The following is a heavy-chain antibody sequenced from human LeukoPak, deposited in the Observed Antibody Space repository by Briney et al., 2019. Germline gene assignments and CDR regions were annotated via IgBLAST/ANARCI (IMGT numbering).Heavy chain of an antibody. D-gene: IGHD3-3*01. CDR1: GGSISNTNYY. J-gene: IGHJ4*02. CDR2: IYHSGST. V-gene: IGHV4-39*07. CDR3: AREARYDFWSGPFPYYFDY. Sequence: SETLSLTCTVSGGSISNTNYYWGWIRQPPGKGLECIGSIYHSGSTYYNPSLKGRVTISVDTSKNQSSLNLSSVTAADTAMYYCAREARYDFWSGPFPYYFDYWGQGTLVTVSS.